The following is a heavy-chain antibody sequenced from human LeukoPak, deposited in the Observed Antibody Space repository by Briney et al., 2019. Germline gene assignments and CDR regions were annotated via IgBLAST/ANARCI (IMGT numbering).Heavy chain of an antibody. CDR2: ISGSGNDV. CDR3: GTHAGRTGSDD. J-gene: IGHJ4*02. Sequence: GGSLRLSCATSGFIFSGYYMSWIRQAPGKGLEWVSYISGSGNDVSYADSVKGRFTISRDNAKGSLYLQMNSLRAADTAVYYCGTHAGRTGSDDWGQGTLVTVSS. D-gene: IGHD3/OR15-3a*01. V-gene: IGHV3-11*01. CDR1: GFIFSGYY.